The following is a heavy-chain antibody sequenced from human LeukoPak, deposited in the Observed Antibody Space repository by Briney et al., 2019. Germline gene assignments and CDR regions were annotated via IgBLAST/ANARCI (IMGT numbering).Heavy chain of an antibody. CDR2: ISSSSSTI. D-gene: IGHD5-12*01. Sequence: GGSLRLSCAASGFTFSSYSMNWVRQAPGKGLEWVSYISSSSSTIYYADSVKGRFTISRDNAKNSLYLQMNGLRDEDTAVYYCASSIVATIGGFDYWGQGTLVTVSS. CDR3: ASSIVATIGGFDY. J-gene: IGHJ4*02. V-gene: IGHV3-48*02. CDR1: GFTFSSYS.